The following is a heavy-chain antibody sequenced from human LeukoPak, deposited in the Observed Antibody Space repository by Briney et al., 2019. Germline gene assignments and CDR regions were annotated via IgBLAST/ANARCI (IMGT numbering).Heavy chain of an antibody. Sequence: GGSLRLSCAASGFTFSSYWMHWVRQVPGKGLVWVSRINSDGISTSYADSVKGRFTISRDNAKNTLYVQMNSLRAEDTAVYYCAKGKDSVAGATNDYWGQGTLVTVSS. CDR2: INSDGIST. D-gene: IGHD6-19*01. J-gene: IGHJ4*02. V-gene: IGHV3-74*01. CDR1: GFTFSSYW. CDR3: AKGKDSVAGATNDY.